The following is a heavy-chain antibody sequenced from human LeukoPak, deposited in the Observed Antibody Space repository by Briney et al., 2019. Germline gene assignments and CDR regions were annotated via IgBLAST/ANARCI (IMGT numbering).Heavy chain of an antibody. V-gene: IGHV3-23*01. J-gene: IGHJ4*02. D-gene: IGHD2-15*01. CDR1: GFTFSSYA. Sequence: GGSLRLSCTASGFTFSSYAMSWVRLAPGKGLEWVSAISGSGVTTYYADSVKGRFTISRDNAKNSLYLQMNSLRAEDTAVYYCARELGYCSGGSCPWFGYWGQGTLVTVSS. CDR3: ARELGYCSGGSCPWFGY. CDR2: ISGSGVTT.